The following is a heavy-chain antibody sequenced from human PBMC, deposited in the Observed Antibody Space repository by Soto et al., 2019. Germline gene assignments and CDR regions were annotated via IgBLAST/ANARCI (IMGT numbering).Heavy chain of an antibody. CDR1: GGSISSSSYY. CDR3: ASLYSSSLDR. D-gene: IGHD6-6*01. V-gene: IGHV4-39*01. J-gene: IGHJ6*02. CDR2: IYYSGST. Sequence: SETLSLTCTVSGGSISSSSYYWGWIRQPPGKGLEWIGSIYYSGSTYYNPSLKGRVTISVDTSKNQFSLKLSSVTAADTAVYYCASLYSSSLDRWGQGTTVTVSS.